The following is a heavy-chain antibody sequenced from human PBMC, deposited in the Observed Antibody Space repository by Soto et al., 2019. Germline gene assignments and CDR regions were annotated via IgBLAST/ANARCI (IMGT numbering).Heavy chain of an antibody. CDR1: GGSIHSGGYY. Sequence: VQLQESGPGLVTPSQTLSLTCTVSGGSIHSGGYYWTWIRQYPGQGLEWIGYIYTIENTYYNPSLERRVTLSEDRSKNQFSLRLASVTAADTAVYYCARGRSGAAGTFDYWGQGALVTVSS. CDR2: IYTIENT. CDR3: ARGRSGAAGTFDY. J-gene: IGHJ4*02. V-gene: IGHV4-31*03. D-gene: IGHD6-13*01.